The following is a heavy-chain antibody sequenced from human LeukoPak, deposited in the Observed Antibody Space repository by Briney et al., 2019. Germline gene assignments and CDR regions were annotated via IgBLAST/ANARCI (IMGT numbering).Heavy chain of an antibody. CDR3: TRRTTVTTLDY. J-gene: IGHJ4*02. D-gene: IGHD4-17*01. Sequence: PSETLSLTCGVYGGSFSGYYWSWIRQPPGKGLEWIGYIYSTGSTNYNPSFRGRVTISVDTSKNQFSLNLSSVTAADTAVYYCTRRTTVTTLDYWGQGTLVTVSS. CDR1: GGSFSGYY. V-gene: IGHV4-59*01. CDR2: IYSTGST.